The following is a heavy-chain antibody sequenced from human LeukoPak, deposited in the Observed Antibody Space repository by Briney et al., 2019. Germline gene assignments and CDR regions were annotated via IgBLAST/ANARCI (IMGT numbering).Heavy chain of an antibody. Sequence: GGSLRLSCAASGFTFSSHAMGWVRQAPGKGLEWVANIKQDGSEKYYVDSVKGRFTISRDNAKNSLYLQMNSLRAEDTAVYYCARGGGYSSGWYGYWGQGTLVTVSS. CDR3: ARGGGYSSGWYGY. D-gene: IGHD6-19*01. J-gene: IGHJ4*02. CDR1: GFTFSSHA. CDR2: IKQDGSEK. V-gene: IGHV3-7*01.